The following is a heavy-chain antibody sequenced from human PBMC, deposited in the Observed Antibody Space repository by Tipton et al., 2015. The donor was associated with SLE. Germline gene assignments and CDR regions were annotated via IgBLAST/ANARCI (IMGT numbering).Heavy chain of an antibody. Sequence: TLSLTCAVYGGSISSHFWSWIRQPPGRGLEWIGYIYYSGSTNYNPSLKSRVTISVDTSKNHFSLQLDSVTPEDTAVYYCARGSSGILVSLFDSWGQGTLVTVSS. V-gene: IGHV4-59*11. CDR2: IYYSGST. J-gene: IGHJ4*02. D-gene: IGHD2-2*01. CDR3: ARGSSGILVSLFDS. CDR1: GGSISSHF.